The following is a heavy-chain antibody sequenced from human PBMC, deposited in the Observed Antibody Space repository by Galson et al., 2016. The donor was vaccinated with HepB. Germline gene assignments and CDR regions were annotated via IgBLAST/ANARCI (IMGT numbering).Heavy chain of an antibody. J-gene: IGHJ4*02. V-gene: IGHV4-34*01. CDR1: GGSFSGYY. D-gene: IGHD4-17*01. Sequence: SETLSLTCAVYGGSFSGYYWTWIRQPPGKGLEWIGEINRSGGTNYNPSLKGRVTISIDTSQSHFSLNVLSVSAADTAMYYCARVSTTLTYHSGFDYWGQGTLVSVSS. CDR2: INRSGGT. CDR3: ARVSTTLTYHSGFDY.